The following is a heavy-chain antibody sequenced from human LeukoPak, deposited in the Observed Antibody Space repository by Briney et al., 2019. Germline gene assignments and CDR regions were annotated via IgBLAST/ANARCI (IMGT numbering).Heavy chain of an antibody. CDR1: GDSVSSNSAT. D-gene: IGHD6-13*01. Sequence: SQTLSLTCAISGDSVSSNSATRNWIRQSPSRGLEWLGRTYYRSKWYNDYAVSVKSRITINPDASKNQFSLQLNSVTPEDTALYYCARRIAAADRGFDYWGQGTLVTVSS. CDR3: ARRIAAADRGFDY. CDR2: TYYRSKWYN. V-gene: IGHV6-1*01. J-gene: IGHJ4*02.